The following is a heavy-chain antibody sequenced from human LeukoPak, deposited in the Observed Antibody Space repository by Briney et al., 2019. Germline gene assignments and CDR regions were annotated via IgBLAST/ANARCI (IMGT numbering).Heavy chain of an antibody. J-gene: IGHJ4*02. CDR2: NKSKTDGGTT. Sequence: GGSLRLSCAASGFTFSKVWMSWVRQAPGKGLEWVGRNKSKTDGGTTDYAAPVKGRFTISRDDSKNTLYLQMNSLKTEDTAVYYCTTVGRGIAAAGSDYWGQGTLVTVSS. CDR1: GFTFSKVW. CDR3: TTVGRGIAAAGSDY. D-gene: IGHD6-13*01. V-gene: IGHV3-15*01.